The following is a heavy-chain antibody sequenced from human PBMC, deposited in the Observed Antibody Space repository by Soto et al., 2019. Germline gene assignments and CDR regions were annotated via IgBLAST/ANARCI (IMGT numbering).Heavy chain of an antibody. Sequence: QVQLQQWGAGLLKPSETLSLTCAVYGGSFSDFHWSWIRQPPGKGLEWIGEIHHRGNTNYNPSLRSRVTMSFDTSQNQFSLKMTSVTAADTAVYYCARTHYSMDVWDKGTTVTVSS. V-gene: IGHV4-34*01. CDR3: ARTHYSMDV. J-gene: IGHJ6*03. CDR1: GGSFSDFH. CDR2: IHHRGNT.